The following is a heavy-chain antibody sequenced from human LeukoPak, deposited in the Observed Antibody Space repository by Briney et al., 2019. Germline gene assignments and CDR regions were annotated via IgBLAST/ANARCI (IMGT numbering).Heavy chain of an antibody. CDR3: AGRGYSADDSPYYFDY. V-gene: IGHV3-53*01. D-gene: IGHD5-12*01. CDR2: IYTSDNT. Sequence: GGSLRLSCAASGFTVSTNYMSWVRQAPAKGLEWVSIIYTSDNTYYAGSVKGRFTIPRDISQYTLYLQMNSLRDEDTAVYYCAGRGYSADDSPYYFDYWGQGTLVTVSS. J-gene: IGHJ4*02. CDR1: GFTVSTNY.